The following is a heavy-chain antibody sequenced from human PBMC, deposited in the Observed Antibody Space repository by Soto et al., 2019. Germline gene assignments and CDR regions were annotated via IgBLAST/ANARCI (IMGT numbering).Heavy chain of an antibody. CDR3: AXRGVRTIFGVVTPIAFDI. Sequence: SETLSLTCTVSGGSISSSSYYWGWIRQPPGKGLEWIGSIYYSGSTYYNPSLKSRVTISVDTSKNQFSLKLSSVTAADTAVYYCAXRGVRTIFGVVTPIAFDIWGQGAMVTVS. CDR2: IYYSGST. D-gene: IGHD3-3*01. J-gene: IGHJ3*02. V-gene: IGHV4-39*01. CDR1: GGSISSSSYY.